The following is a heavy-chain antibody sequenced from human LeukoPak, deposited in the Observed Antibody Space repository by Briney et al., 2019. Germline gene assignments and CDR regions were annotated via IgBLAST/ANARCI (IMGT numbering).Heavy chain of an antibody. D-gene: IGHD3-16*01. Sequence: PGGSLRLSCAASGFTFSSYAMHWVREAPGKGLEWVAVISYDGSNKYYADSVKGRFTISRDNSKNTLYLQMNSLRAEDTAVYYCARDIDGSEGGFDYWGQGTLVTVSS. V-gene: IGHV3-30-3*01. CDR2: ISYDGSNK. J-gene: IGHJ4*02. CDR3: ARDIDGSEGGFDY. CDR1: GFTFSSYA.